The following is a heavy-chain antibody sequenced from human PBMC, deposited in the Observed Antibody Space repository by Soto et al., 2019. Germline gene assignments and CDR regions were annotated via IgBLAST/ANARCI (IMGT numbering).Heavy chain of an antibody. V-gene: IGHV1-69*13. D-gene: IGHD6-6*01. CDR1: GGTFSSYA. J-gene: IGHJ6*02. CDR2: IIPIFGTA. Sequence: ASVKVSCKASGGTFSSYAISWVRQAPGQGLEWMGGIIPIFGTANYAQKFQGRVTITADESTSTAYMELSSLRSEDTAVYYCASAARPDFQVNYYYGMDVWGQGTTVTVS. CDR3: ASAARPDFQVNYYYGMDV.